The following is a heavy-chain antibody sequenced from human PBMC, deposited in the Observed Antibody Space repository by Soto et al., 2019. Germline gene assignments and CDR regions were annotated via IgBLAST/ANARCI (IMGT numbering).Heavy chain of an antibody. CDR3: ARDHMGYYDSSGLGGAFDI. CDR2: IYSSGST. CDR1: GGSISSGGYY. D-gene: IGHD3-22*01. V-gene: IGHV4-31*03. Sequence: QVQLQESGPGLVKPSQTLSLTCTVSGGSISSGGYYWSWIRQHPGKGLEWIGYIYSSGSTYYNPPLKGRVTISVDTSKNQFSLKRSSVTAADTAVYYCARDHMGYYDSSGLGGAFDIWGQGTMVTVSS. J-gene: IGHJ3*02.